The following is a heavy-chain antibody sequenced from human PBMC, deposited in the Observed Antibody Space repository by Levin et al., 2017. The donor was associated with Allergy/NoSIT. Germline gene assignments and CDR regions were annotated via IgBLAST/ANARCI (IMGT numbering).Heavy chain of an antibody. CDR2: ISDDGSSE. D-gene: IGHD1-1*01. CDR1: GFTFSNYA. Sequence: PGGSLRLSCAASGFTFSNYAMHWVRQAPGKGLEWVGVISDDGSSEFYIDSVKGRFTISRDNSKNRLYLKMDSLRAEDTALYYCVREIAEEGTWGQGTLVIVSS. V-gene: IGHV3-30-3*01. J-gene: IGHJ4*02. CDR3: VREIAEEGT.